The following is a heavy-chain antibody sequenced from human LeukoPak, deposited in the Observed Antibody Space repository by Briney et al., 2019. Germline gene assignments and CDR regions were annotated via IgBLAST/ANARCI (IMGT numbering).Heavy chain of an antibody. CDR1: GGTFSSYA. J-gene: IGHJ5*02. CDR3: ARVTASSPINWFDP. CDR2: IIPIFGTA. V-gene: IGHV1-69*13. Sequence: ASVNVSCKASGGTFSSYAISWVRQAPGQGLEWMGGIIPIFGTANYAQKFQGRVTITADESTSTAYMELSSLRSEDTAVYYCARVTASSPINWFDPWGQGTLVTVSS. D-gene: IGHD2-21*02.